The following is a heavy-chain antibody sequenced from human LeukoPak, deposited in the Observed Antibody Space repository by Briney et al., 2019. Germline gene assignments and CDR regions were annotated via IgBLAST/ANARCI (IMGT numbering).Heavy chain of an antibody. Sequence: ASVKVSCKASGYTFTSYGISWVRQAPGQGLEWMGWISAYNGNTNYAQKLQGRVTMTTDTSTSTAYMELRSLRSDDTAVYYCARVLHDYGPPSSDPWGKGTLSPSPQ. CDR2: ISAYNGNT. V-gene: IGHV1-18*01. D-gene: IGHD4-17*01. CDR1: GYTFTSYG. J-gene: IGHJ5*02. CDR3: ARVLHDYGPPSSDP.